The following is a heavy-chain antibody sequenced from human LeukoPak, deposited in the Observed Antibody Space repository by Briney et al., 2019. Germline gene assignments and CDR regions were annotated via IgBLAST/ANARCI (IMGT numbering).Heavy chain of an antibody. CDR3: ARDGPRKAVAGKFDY. CDR2: IKQDGSEK. Sequence: PGGSLRLSCAASGFTFSSYWMSWVRQAPGKGLEWVANIKQDGSEKYYVDSVKGRFTISRDNAKNSLYPQMNSLRAEDTAVYYCARDGPRKAVAGKFDYWGQGTLVTVSS. V-gene: IGHV3-7*01. CDR1: GFTFSSYW. J-gene: IGHJ4*02. D-gene: IGHD6-19*01.